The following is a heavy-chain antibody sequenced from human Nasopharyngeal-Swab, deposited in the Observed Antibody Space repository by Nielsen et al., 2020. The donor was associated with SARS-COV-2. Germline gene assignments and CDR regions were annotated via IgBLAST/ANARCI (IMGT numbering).Heavy chain of an antibody. Sequence: GESLKISCVASGFSFRSYWMTWVRQAPGKGLEWVANIKGDGSDEKYADSVKGRFTISRDNAKNSLYLQMNSLRAEDTAVYYCARGSRDYENNYYYYGMDVWGQGTTVTVSS. CDR3: ARGSRDYENNYYYYGMDV. J-gene: IGHJ6*02. CDR2: IKGDGSDE. CDR1: GFSFRSYW. V-gene: IGHV3-7*01. D-gene: IGHD4-17*01.